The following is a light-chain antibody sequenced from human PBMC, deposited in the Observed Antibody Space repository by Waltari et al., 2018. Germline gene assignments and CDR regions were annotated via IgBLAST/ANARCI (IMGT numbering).Light chain of an antibody. CDR3: QQGDTSPPT. V-gene: IGKV1-12*01. Sequence: EIHMTQSPSSVSASVGDRGSMSCRASQDISTSLAWYQQKSGKAPSLLIYHSSTLQSGVPSRFSGAGTGTDFTLTINSLHPEDFATYFCQQGDTSPPTFGPGTKVELK. J-gene: IGKJ1*01. CDR1: QDISTS. CDR2: HSS.